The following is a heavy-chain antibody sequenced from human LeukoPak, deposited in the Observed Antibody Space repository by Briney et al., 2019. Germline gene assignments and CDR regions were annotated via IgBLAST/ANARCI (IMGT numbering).Heavy chain of an antibody. CDR2: IYYSGST. CDR1: GGSISSGGYY. J-gene: IGHJ3*02. Sequence: SQTLSLTCTVSGGSISSGGYYWSWIRQHPGKGLEWIGYIYYSGSTYYNPSLKSRVTIPVDTSKNQFSLKLSSVTAADTAVYYCARDSNYYGSGGRPDAFDIWGQGTMVTVSS. V-gene: IGHV4-31*03. D-gene: IGHD3-10*01. CDR3: ARDSNYYGSGGRPDAFDI.